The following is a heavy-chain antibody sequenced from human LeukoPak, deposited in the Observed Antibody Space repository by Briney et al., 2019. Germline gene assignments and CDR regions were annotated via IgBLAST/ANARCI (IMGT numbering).Heavy chain of an antibody. J-gene: IGHJ4*02. D-gene: IGHD3-22*01. CDR2: ISSSGSTI. CDR1: GFTFSSYE. Sequence: PGGSLRLSCAASGFTFSSYEMNWVRQAPGKGLEWVSYISSSGSTIYYADSVKGRFTISRDNAKNSLYLQMNSLRAEDTAVYYCARYPVAGDDSSGYYQNHFDYWGQGTLVTVSS. V-gene: IGHV3-48*03. CDR3: ARYPVAGDDSSGYYQNHFDY.